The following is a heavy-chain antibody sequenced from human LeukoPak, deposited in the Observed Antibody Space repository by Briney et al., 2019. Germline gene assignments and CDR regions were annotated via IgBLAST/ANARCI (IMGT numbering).Heavy chain of an antibody. V-gene: IGHV4-4*07. CDR3: ARGNEITKTSGYYSFDY. J-gene: IGHJ4*02. CDR1: TASINTYF. Sequence: PSETLSLTCTVSTASINTYFWTWVRQPAGKGLEWIGRISGSGRTYYNPSLGSRVTISLDTSNNQFSLKVTSVTAADTGVYYCARGNEITKTSGYYSFDYWGQGTLVSVSS. D-gene: IGHD3-9*01. CDR2: ISGSGRT.